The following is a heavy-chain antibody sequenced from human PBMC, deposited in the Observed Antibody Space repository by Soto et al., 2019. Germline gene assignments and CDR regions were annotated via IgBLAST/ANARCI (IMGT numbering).Heavy chain of an antibody. CDR2: IDTSGDST. J-gene: IGHJ4*02. CDR3: ASDY. CDR1: GFTFGNYA. V-gene: IGHV3-23*05. Sequence: EVHLLESGGDLVQPGGSLRLSCAASGFTFGNYAMNWVRQAPGKGLAWVSTIDTSGDSTYYADYVKGRFTISRDNSKNTLYLQMNSLRAEDTAVYYCASDYWGQGTLFTVSS.